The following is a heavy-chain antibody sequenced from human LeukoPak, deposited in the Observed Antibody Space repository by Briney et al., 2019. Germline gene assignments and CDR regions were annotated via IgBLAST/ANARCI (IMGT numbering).Heavy chain of an antibody. CDR2: IYYSGST. Sequence: SQTLSLTCTVSGGSISSGGYYWSWIRQHPGKGLEWIGYIYYSGSTYYNPSLKSRVTISVDTSKNQFSLKLSSVTAADTAVYYCAREPIVVVPSTTINWFDPWGQGTLVTVSS. D-gene: IGHD2-2*01. V-gene: IGHV4-31*03. CDR1: GGSISSGGYY. CDR3: AREPIVVVPSTTINWFDP. J-gene: IGHJ5*02.